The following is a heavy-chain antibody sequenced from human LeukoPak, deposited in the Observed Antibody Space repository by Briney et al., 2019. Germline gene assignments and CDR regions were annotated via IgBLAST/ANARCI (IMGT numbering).Heavy chain of an antibody. CDR1: GFTFSNYG. CDR3: ARGGYNYGLLL. Sequence: GGSLRLPCAASGFTFSNYGMNWVRQAPGKGLEWVAVIWYDGSNSHYADSVEGRFTISRDNAKNSLYLQMNSLRDEDTAVYYCARGGYNYGLLLWGQGTLVTVSS. J-gene: IGHJ4*02. CDR2: IWYDGSNS. V-gene: IGHV3-33*01. D-gene: IGHD5-18*01.